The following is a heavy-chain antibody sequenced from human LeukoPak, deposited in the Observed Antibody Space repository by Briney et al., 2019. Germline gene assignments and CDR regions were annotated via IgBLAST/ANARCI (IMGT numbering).Heavy chain of an antibody. D-gene: IGHD4-17*01. CDR1: GGSFSGYY. Sequence: SETLSLTCAVYGGSFSGYYWSWIRQPPGKGLEWIGEINHSGSTNYNPSLKSRVTISVDTSKNQFSLKVSSVTAADTAVYYCARAPQDDYGDYVGFDPWGQGTLVTVSS. CDR3: ARAPQDDYGDYVGFDP. V-gene: IGHV4-34*01. J-gene: IGHJ5*02. CDR2: INHSGST.